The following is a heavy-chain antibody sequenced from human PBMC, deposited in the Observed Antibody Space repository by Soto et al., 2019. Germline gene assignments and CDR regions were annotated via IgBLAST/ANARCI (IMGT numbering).Heavy chain of an antibody. CDR3: AQCLLGVNYYYGMDV. Sequence: QVQLVQSGAEVKKPGSSVKVSCKASGGTFSSYAINWVRQAPGQGLEWMGGIIPIFGTADYAQKFQGRVTITADQSTSTAYVELSSLRSEGTAVYYCAQCLLGVNYYYGMDVWGQGTTVTVSS. CDR1: GGTFSSYA. V-gene: IGHV1-69*12. D-gene: IGHD3-16*01. CDR2: IIPIFGTA. J-gene: IGHJ6*02.